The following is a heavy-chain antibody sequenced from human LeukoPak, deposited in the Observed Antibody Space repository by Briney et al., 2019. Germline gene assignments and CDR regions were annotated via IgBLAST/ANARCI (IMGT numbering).Heavy chain of an antibody. CDR3: AKGGGYEAQYYYYYLDV. CDR1: GFIFSRYS. V-gene: IGHV3-21*01. Sequence: GGSLRLSCAASGFIFSRYSLNWVRQAPGGGLEWVSYISGSSTFIYYADSVKGRFTVSRDNSKNTLYLQMKSLRAEDTAVYYCAKGGGYEAQYYYYYLDVWGKGTTVTISS. J-gene: IGHJ6*03. CDR2: ISGSSTFI. D-gene: IGHD5-12*01.